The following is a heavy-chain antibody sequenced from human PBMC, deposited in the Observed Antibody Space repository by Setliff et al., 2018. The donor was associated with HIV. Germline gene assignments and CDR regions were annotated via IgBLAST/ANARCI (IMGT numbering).Heavy chain of an antibody. J-gene: IGHJ4*02. D-gene: IGHD2-8*01. V-gene: IGHV1-69*05. CDR3: ASGSGYCTKGDCYIGVHRTPDKYYFDS. CDR1: GDSLSNYV. CDR2: IVPLFGTT. Sequence: VSCKASGDSLSNYVITWVRRAPGQGLEWMGGIVPLFGTTNYAQNFQGRLTITTDQIMTTAYMELTSLRSEDTAVYYCASGSGYCTKGDCYIGVHRTPDKYYFDSWGQGTLVTVSS.